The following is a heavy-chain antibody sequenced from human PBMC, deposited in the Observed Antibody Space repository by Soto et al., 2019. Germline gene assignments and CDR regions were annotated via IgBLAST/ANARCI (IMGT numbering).Heavy chain of an antibody. CDR3: ARSHRDNWGSPDYFDY. Sequence: QVQLQESGPGLVKPSQTLSLTCTVSGGSISSGGYYWSWIRQHPGKGLEWIGYIYYNGDTYYNPSLTSRVSISIATPKNQSSLRLTSVTAADTAVYYCARSHRDNWGSPDYFDYWGQGTLVTVSS. CDR1: GGSISSGGYY. J-gene: IGHJ4*02. V-gene: IGHV4-31*03. D-gene: IGHD7-27*01. CDR2: IYYNGDT.